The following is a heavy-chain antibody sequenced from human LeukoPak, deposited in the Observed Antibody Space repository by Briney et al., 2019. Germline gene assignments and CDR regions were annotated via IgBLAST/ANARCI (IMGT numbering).Heavy chain of an antibody. Sequence: GGSLRLSCAASGFTFSSYWMHWVRHAPGKGLVWVSRINSDGSSTSYADSVKGRFTISRDNAKNTLYLQMNSLRAEDTAVYYYARGVRGVWGSYRDWGQGTLVTVSS. CDR3: ARGVRGVWGSYRD. J-gene: IGHJ4*02. CDR2: INSDGSST. D-gene: IGHD3-16*02. CDR1: GFTFSSYW. V-gene: IGHV3-74*01.